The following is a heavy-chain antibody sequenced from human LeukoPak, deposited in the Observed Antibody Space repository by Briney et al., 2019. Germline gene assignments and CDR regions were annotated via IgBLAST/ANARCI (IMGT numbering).Heavy chain of an antibody. CDR2: IYTSGST. CDR3: ARGTSGYSYGYHYYYYMDV. V-gene: IGHV4-4*07. J-gene: IGHJ6*03. D-gene: IGHD5-18*01. CDR1: GGSISSYY. Sequence: SETLSLTCTVSGGSISSYYWSWIRQPAGKGLEWIGRIYTSGSTNYNPSLKSRVTISVDTSKNQFSLKLSSVTAADTAVYYCARGTSGYSYGYHYYYYMDVWGKGTTVTIFS.